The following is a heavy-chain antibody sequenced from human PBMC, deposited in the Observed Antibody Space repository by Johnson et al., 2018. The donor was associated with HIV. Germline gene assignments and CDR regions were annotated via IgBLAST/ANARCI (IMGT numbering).Heavy chain of an antibody. D-gene: IGHD2-2*01. CDR3: AMGFVVAPLDAFDI. CDR1: GFSINNYG. CDR2: MWYDGSNK. V-gene: IGHV3-30*02. J-gene: IGHJ3*02. Sequence: QVQLVESGGGLVQPGGSLRLSCVASGFSINNYGMHWVRQAPGKGLEWVAVMWYDGSNKYYADYVKGRFTIPRDNSKNTLYLQMNSLRAEDTAVYYCAMGFVVAPLDAFDIWGQGTMVTVSS.